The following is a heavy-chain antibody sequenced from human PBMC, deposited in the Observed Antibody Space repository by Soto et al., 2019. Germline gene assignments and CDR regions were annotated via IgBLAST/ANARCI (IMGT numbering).Heavy chain of an antibody. CDR2: IIPIFDAT. Sequence: QVQMVQSGAEVKKPGSSARVSCKVSGGTFSRHSISWVRQAPGQGLEWMGGIIPIFDATQYAQKFQGRLTITADESTTTFHMALSGLRPEDTAIYYCVRALTSVRGSWGQGTLVTVS. J-gene: IGHJ4*02. V-gene: IGHV1-69*01. CDR1: GGTFSRHS. CDR3: VRALTSVRGS. D-gene: IGHD3-10*01.